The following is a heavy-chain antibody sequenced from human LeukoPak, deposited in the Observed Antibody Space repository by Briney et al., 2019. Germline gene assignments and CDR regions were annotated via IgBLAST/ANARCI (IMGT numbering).Heavy chain of an antibody. J-gene: IGHJ6*03. Sequence: GESLKISCKGSRYSFTSYWIGWVRQMPGKGLEWMGIIYPGDSDTRYSPSFQGQVTISADKSISTAYLQWSSLKASDTAMYYCARLYFGYSYGYNYYYMDVWGKGTTVTVSS. CDR2: IYPGDSDT. D-gene: IGHD5-18*01. CDR3: ARLYFGYSYGYNYYYMDV. CDR1: RYSFTSYW. V-gene: IGHV5-51*01.